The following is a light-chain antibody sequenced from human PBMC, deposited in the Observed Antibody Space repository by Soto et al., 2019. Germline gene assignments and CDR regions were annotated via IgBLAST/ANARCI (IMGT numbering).Light chain of an antibody. CDR3: QQFNTCPFT. J-gene: IGKJ3*01. CDR1: QDVNID. V-gene: IGKV3D-15*01. Sequence: EIVLTQSPATLSVSPGERATLSCRASQDVNIDLVWYQQKPGQAPKLLMFTASARATGIPARFTGGGSETVFTLTISSPQPEDSAVYYCQQFNTCPFTFGPGTKVEIK. CDR2: TAS.